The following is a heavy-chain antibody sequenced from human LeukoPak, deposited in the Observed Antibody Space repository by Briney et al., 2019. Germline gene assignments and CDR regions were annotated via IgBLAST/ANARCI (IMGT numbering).Heavy chain of an antibody. V-gene: IGHV4-59*01. CDR1: GGSISSYY. Sequence: SETLSLTCTVSGGSISSYYWSWIRQPPGKGLEWIGYIYYSGSTNYNPSLKSRVTISVDTSKNQFSLKLSSVTAADTAVYYCARDYYYGMAVWGQGTTATVSS. CDR3: ARDYYYGMAV. J-gene: IGHJ6*02. CDR2: IYYSGST.